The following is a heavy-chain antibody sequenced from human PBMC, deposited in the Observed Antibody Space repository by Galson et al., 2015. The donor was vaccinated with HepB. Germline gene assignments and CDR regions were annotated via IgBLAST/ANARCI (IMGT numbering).Heavy chain of an antibody. CDR1: GLTFGSYN. V-gene: IGHV3-21*01. CDR3: ARSFGTSDYWEAY. Sequence: SLRLSCAASGLTFGSYNMHWVRQAPGKGLEWVSSISSTINIFYADSVKVRFTISGDNAKNSLFLQMSSLRVEDTAVYYCARSFGTSDYWEAYWGQGTLVTVSS. J-gene: IGHJ4*02. CDR2: ISSTINI. D-gene: IGHD3-22*01.